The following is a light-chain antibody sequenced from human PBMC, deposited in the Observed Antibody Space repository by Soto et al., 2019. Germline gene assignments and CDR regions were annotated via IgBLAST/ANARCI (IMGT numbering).Light chain of an antibody. CDR2: EVS. V-gene: IGLV2-14*01. J-gene: IGLJ1*01. CDR1: SNDVGTYNY. Sequence: QSALTQPASVSGSPGQSITISCTGTSNDVGTYNYVSWYQQHPGKAPKLMIYEVSNRPSGVSDRFSGSKSGNTASLTISGLQAEDEADYYCSSYTTSSTLDVFGTGTKVTVL. CDR3: SSYTTSSTLDV.